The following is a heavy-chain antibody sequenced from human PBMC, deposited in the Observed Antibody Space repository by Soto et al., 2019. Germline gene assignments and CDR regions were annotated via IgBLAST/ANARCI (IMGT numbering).Heavy chain of an antibody. CDR1: GFTFNSYA. CDR3: AKTFDSSGWFPYNWFDP. D-gene: IGHD6-19*01. J-gene: IGHJ5*02. V-gene: IGHV3-23*01. Sequence: PGGSLRLSCAASGFTFNSYAMSWVRQAPGKGLEWVSAISGSGGGTYYADSVKGRFTISRDNFKNMLFLQMNSLRAEDTAVYYCAKTFDSSGWFPYNWFDPWGQGTLVTVSS. CDR2: ISGSGGGT.